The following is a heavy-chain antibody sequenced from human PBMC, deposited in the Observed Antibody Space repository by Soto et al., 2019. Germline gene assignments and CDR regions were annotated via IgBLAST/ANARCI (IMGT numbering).Heavy chain of an antibody. Sequence: PSQTLSLTCAITGDSVSSNSAGWSWVRQSPSRGLEWLGRTYYRSKWYYEYAVSVRGRITINPDTSKSQYSLQLNSVTPEDTAVYFCARGEQYSGRIFDYWGQGTLVTV. CDR2: TYYRSKWYY. J-gene: IGHJ4*01. CDR1: GDSVSSNSAG. D-gene: IGHD1-26*01. V-gene: IGHV6-1*01. CDR3: ARGEQYSGRIFDY.